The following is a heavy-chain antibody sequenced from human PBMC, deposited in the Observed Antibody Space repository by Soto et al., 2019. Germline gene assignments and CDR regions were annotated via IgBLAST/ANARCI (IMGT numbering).Heavy chain of an antibody. Sequence: PGGSLRLSCAASGFTFSQYSMNWVRQAPGKGLDWRSYISLSSTIIYYADSVKGRFTISRDNAKNSLYLQMNSLRDEDSAVYFCARGVGTLDYWGQGTLVTVSS. J-gene: IGHJ4*02. CDR2: ISLSSTII. CDR3: ARGVGTLDY. V-gene: IGHV3-48*02. CDR1: GFTFSQYS.